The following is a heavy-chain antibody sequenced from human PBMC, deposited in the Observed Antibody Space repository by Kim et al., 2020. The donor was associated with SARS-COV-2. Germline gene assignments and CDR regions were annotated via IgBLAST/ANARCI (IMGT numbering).Heavy chain of an antibody. V-gene: IGHV4-59*13. Sequence: SETLSLTCTVSGGSISSYYWSWIRQPPGKGLEWIGYIYYSGSTNYNPSLKSRVTISVDTSKNQFSLKLSSVTAADTAVYYCARAGTEPVLVVDAIVAF. D-gene: IGHD2-8*02. CDR1: GGSISSYY. CDR2: IYYSGST. CDR3: ARAGTEPVLVVDAIVAF. J-gene: IGHJ3*01.